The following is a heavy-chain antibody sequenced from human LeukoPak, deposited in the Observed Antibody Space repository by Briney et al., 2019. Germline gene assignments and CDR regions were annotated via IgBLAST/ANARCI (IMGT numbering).Heavy chain of an antibody. CDR3: ARCLSLSYYYYMDV. V-gene: IGHV1-69*05. D-gene: IGHD5/OR15-5a*01. Sequence: VASVKVSCKASGGTFSSYAISWVRQAPGQGLEWMGRIIPIFGTANYAQKFQGRVTTTRDTSTSTVYMELSSLRSEDTAVYYCARCLSLSYYYYMDVWGKGTTVTVSS. CDR1: GGTFSSYA. CDR2: IIPIFGTA. J-gene: IGHJ6*03.